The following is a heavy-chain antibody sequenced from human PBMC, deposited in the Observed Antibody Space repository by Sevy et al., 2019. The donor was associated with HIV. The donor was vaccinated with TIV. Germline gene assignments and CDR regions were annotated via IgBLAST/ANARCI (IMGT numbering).Heavy chain of an antibody. CDR3: AKVLRGTTTNNWFDP. J-gene: IGHJ5*02. Sequence: GGSLRLSCAASGFPFSSYAMSWVRQAPGKGLEWVSTISGSGGSAYYADSVKGRFTISRDNSKNTLFLQMHSLRAEDTAVYYCAKVLRGTTTNNWFDPWGQGTLVTVSS. V-gene: IGHV3-23*01. D-gene: IGHD4-17*01. CDR1: GFPFSSYA. CDR2: ISGSGGSA.